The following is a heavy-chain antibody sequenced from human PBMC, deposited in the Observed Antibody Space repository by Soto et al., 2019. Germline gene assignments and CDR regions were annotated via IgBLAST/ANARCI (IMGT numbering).Heavy chain of an antibody. Sequence: SETLSLTCTVSGGSLGSSSYKWDWVRQPPGKGLEWIGTIFYSGTTYYTPSLKSRVTISVDTSKNQFSLKLNSMTAADTAVYYCARRDNWFDPWGQGTQVTVSS. CDR1: GGSLGSSSYK. CDR3: ARRDNWFDP. V-gene: IGHV4-39*01. CDR2: IFYSGTT. J-gene: IGHJ5*02.